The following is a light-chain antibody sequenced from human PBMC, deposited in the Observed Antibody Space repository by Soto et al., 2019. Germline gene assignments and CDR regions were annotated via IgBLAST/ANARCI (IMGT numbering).Light chain of an antibody. V-gene: IGKV1-5*03. J-gene: IGKJ1*01. Sequence: IQMTQSPSTLSASVGDRVTITCRASQNINTWLAWYQQKPGKAPRLLIYRASSLDNGVPSRFGGRGSATQFIFTTSSLQPDDSATYYDQQYSSYSTFGQGTKVEIK. CDR2: RAS. CDR1: QNINTW. CDR3: QQYSSYST.